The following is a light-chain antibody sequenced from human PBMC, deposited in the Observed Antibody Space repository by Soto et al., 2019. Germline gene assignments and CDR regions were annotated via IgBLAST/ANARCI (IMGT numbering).Light chain of an antibody. J-gene: IGLJ2*01. CDR3: SSYTSSNTHVV. CDR2: EVN. Sequence: QSVLTQPASVSGSPGQSITIACTGTSSDVGGYNYVSWYQQHPGQAPKLMIYEVNNRPSGVSNRFSGSKSGNTASLTISGLQAEDEADYFCSSYTSSNTHVVFGGGTKLTVL. V-gene: IGLV2-14*01. CDR1: SSDVGGYNY.